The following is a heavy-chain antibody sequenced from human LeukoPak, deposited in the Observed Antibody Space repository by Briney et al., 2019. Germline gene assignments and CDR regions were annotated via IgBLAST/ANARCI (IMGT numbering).Heavy chain of an antibody. Sequence: GGSLRLSCAASGFTFSSYGMHWVRQAPGKGLEGVAFIRYDGSNKYYADSVKGRFTISRDNSKNTLYLQMNSLRAEDTAVYYCAKVGAYYYGSGRDYYYYYMDVWGKGTTVTISS. CDR2: IRYDGSNK. D-gene: IGHD3-10*01. CDR1: GFTFSSYG. V-gene: IGHV3-30*02. J-gene: IGHJ6*03. CDR3: AKVGAYYYGSGRDYYYYYMDV.